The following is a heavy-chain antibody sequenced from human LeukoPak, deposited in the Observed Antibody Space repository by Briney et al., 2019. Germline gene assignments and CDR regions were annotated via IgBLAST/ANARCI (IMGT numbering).Heavy chain of an antibody. Sequence: PGGSLRLSCAASGFSFSSYGMSWVRQAPGKGLEWVSATSGGGVTTYYADSVKGRFTFSRDNSKNTLYLQMNSLRAEDTAVYYCARTTSMSYVGDAFDIWGQGTMVTVSS. CDR3: ARTTSMSYVGDAFDI. CDR1: GFSFSSYG. V-gene: IGHV3-23*01. D-gene: IGHD1-26*01. CDR2: TSGGGVTT. J-gene: IGHJ3*02.